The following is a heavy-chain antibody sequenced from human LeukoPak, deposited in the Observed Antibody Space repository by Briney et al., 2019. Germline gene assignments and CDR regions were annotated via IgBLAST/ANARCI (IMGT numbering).Heavy chain of an antibody. CDR1: GYSISSCYY. CDR3: ARRCSGGSCYSTYFDY. V-gene: IGHV4-38-2*01. CDR2: IYHSGST. D-gene: IGHD2-15*01. J-gene: IGHJ4*02. Sequence: SETLSLTCAVSGYSISSCYYWGWIRQPPGKGLEWSGSIYHSGSTYYNPSLKSRVTISVDTSKNQFSLKLSSVTAADTAVYYCARRCSGGSCYSTYFDYWGQATLVTVCS.